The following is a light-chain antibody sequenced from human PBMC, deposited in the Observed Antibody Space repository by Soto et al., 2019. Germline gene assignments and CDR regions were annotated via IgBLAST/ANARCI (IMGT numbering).Light chain of an antibody. CDR3: SSYTSSSTSV. J-gene: IGLJ1*01. CDR2: DVI. Sequence: HSALTQPASLSGSPGQSITISCTGTSSYVGGYNYVSWYQQHPGKAPKLMIFDVINRPSGVSNRFSGYKSGNTSSLTISGLQANDEAGYYCSSYTSSSTSVLGPGTKLTVL. CDR1: SSYVGGYNY. V-gene: IGLV2-14*01.